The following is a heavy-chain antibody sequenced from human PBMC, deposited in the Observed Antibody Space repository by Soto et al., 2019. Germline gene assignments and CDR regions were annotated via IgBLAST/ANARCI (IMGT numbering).Heavy chain of an antibody. D-gene: IGHD3-16*01. J-gene: IGHJ4*02. V-gene: IGHV2-5*02. CDR1: GFSLSTSGVG. Sequence: QITLKESGPTLVKPTQTLTLTCTFSGFSLSTSGVGVGWIRQPPGKALEWLALIYWDDDKHYSPSLNSRLTITKDASRNQVVLTMTNMDPVDTATYYCAHRRTLYDYIWGFDYWGQGTLVTVSS. CDR2: IYWDDDK. CDR3: AHRRTLYDYIWGFDY.